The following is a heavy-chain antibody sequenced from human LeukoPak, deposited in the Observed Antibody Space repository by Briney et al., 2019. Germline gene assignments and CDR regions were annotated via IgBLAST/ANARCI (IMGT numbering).Heavy chain of an antibody. D-gene: IGHD5-12*01. CDR1: GYTFTGYY. Sequence: ASVKVSCKASGYTFTGYYMHWVRQAPGQGLEWMGWINPDSGATDYAQKFQGRVTMTRDTSITTAYMELSRLASDDTAVYYCAREGSSAINTNWFGPWGQGTLVAVSS. J-gene: IGHJ5*02. CDR3: AREGSSAINTNWFGP. CDR2: INPDSGAT. V-gene: IGHV1-2*02.